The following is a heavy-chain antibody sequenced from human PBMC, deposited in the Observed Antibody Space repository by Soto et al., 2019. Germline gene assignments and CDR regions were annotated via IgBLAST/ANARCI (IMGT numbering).Heavy chain of an antibody. Sequence: PGGSLRLSCAASGFTVSSNYMSWVRQAPGKGLEWVSVIYSGGSTYYADPVKGRFTISRDNSKNTLYLQMNSLRAEDTAVYYCARDLSTTAAGTYYYYGMDVWGQGTMVTVSS. CDR2: IYSGGST. CDR3: ARDLSTTAAGTYYYYGMDV. D-gene: IGHD6-13*01. J-gene: IGHJ6*02. CDR1: GFTVSSNY. V-gene: IGHV3-53*01.